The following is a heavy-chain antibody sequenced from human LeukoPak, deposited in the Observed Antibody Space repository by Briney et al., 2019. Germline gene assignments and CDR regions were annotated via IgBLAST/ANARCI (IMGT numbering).Heavy chain of an antibody. CDR3: ARGSRYCSSTSCYENWFDP. J-gene: IGHJ5*02. V-gene: IGHV4-34*01. D-gene: IGHD2-2*01. Sequence: SETLSLTCAVYGGSFSGYYWSWIRQPPGKGLEWIGEINHSGSTNYNPSLKSRVTISVDTSKNQFSLKLSSVTAADTAVYYCARGSRYCSSTSCYENWFDPWGRGTLVTVSS. CDR1: GGSFSGYY. CDR2: INHSGST.